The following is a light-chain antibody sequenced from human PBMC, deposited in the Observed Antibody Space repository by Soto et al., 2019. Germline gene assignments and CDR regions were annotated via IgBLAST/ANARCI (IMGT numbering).Light chain of an antibody. CDR3: HQLKSYPLT. V-gene: IGKV1-9*01. Sequence: DLQLTQSPSFLSASVGDRVTITCRASQGINSYVAWYQQKSGKARKLLIYAASTLQSGVPSRFSGSGSGTEFTLTISSMQPEDFAIYHCHQLKSYPLTFGGGTKVEIK. J-gene: IGKJ4*01. CDR2: AAS. CDR1: QGINSY.